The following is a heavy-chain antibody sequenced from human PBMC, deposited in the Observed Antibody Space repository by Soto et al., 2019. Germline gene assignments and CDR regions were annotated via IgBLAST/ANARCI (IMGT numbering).Heavy chain of an antibody. D-gene: IGHD6-13*01. CDR2: ISSTGNTI. V-gene: IGHV3-48*03. Sequence: GGSLRLSCAASRFSFTSHEMNWVRQAPGKGLEWVSYISSTGNTIYYADSVKGRFTMSRDNAKSLVYLQMNSLGAEDTAVYYCARTEGSTWAFDYWGQGTLVTVSS. J-gene: IGHJ4*02. CDR1: RFSFTSHE. CDR3: ARTEGSTWAFDY.